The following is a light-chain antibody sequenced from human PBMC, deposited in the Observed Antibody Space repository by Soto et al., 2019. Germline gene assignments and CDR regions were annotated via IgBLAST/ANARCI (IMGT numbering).Light chain of an antibody. V-gene: IGLV1-40*01. Sequence: QSVLTQPPSVSGAPGQRVTISCTGSSSNIGAGYDVHWYQQLPGTAPKLLIYGNNNRPSGVPDRFSVSKSGTSASLAITGLQAGDEADYYCQSYDSSLSGSVFGGGTKVTVL. CDR3: QSYDSSLSGSV. J-gene: IGLJ2*01. CDR2: GNN. CDR1: SSNIGAGYD.